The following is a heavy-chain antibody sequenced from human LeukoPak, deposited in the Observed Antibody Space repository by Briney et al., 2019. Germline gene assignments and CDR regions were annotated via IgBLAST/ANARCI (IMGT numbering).Heavy chain of an antibody. CDR3: ARDLLRSSNYFDY. CDR2: ISSSSSTI. Sequence: PGGSLRLSCAAPGFTFSSYSMNWVRQAPGKGLEWVSYISSSSSTIYYADSVKGRFTISRDNAKNSLYLQMNGLRDEDTAVYYCARDLLRSSNYFDYWGQGTLVTVSS. CDR1: GFTFSSYS. D-gene: IGHD2-21*01. V-gene: IGHV3-48*02. J-gene: IGHJ4*02.